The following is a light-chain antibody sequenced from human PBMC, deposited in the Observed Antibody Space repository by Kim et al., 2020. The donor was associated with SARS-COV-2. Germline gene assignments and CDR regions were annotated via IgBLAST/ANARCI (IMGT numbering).Light chain of an antibody. Sequence: IQLTQSPSSLSASVGDRVTITCRASQGISSYLVWYQQKPGEAPKLLIYAASTLQSGVPSRFSGSGSGTDFTLTISSLQPEDFASYYCQQLNDYPITFGGGTKVDIK. V-gene: IGKV1-9*01. CDR3: QQLNDYPIT. CDR1: QGISSY. CDR2: AAS. J-gene: IGKJ4*01.